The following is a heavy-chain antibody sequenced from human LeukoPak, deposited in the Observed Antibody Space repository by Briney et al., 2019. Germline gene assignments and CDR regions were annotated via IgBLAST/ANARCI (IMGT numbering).Heavy chain of an antibody. CDR1: GGSFSGYY. Sequence: SETLSLTCAVYGGSFSGYYWSWIRQPPGKGLEWIGEINHSGSTNYNPSLKSRVTISVDTSKNQFSLKLSSVTAADTAVYYCATAREVGYCSSTSCRNWFDPWCQGTLVTVSS. CDR2: INHSGST. D-gene: IGHD2-2*01. V-gene: IGHV4-34*01. CDR3: ATAREVGYCSSTSCRNWFDP. J-gene: IGHJ5*02.